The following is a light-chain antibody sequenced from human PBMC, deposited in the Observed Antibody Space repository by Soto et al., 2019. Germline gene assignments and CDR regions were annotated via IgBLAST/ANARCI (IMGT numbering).Light chain of an antibody. J-gene: IGKJ2*01. V-gene: IGKV1-5*03. CDR3: QQYNSYSEYT. Sequence: DIQMTQSPSSLSASIGDRVTITCRASQSIDHWLAWYQQKPGKAPKLLIFRASTLTTGVTSRFSGSGFGTQFTLTISSLQPDDFATYYCQQYNSYSEYTFGQGTKLEIK. CDR1: QSIDHW. CDR2: RAS.